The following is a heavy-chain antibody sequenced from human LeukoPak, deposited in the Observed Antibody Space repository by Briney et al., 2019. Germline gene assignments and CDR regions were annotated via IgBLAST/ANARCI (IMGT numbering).Heavy chain of an antibody. CDR3: AREEGLGVVMIDI. V-gene: IGHV1-69*13. CDR1: GYTFSDYY. CDR2: IIPILGTA. J-gene: IGHJ3*02. D-gene: IGHD3-22*01. Sequence: SVKVSCKTSGYTFSDYYIHWVRQAPGQGLEWMGGIIPILGTANYAQKFQGRVTITADESTSTAYMELSSLRSEDTAVYYCAREEGLGVVMIDIWGQGTMVTVSS.